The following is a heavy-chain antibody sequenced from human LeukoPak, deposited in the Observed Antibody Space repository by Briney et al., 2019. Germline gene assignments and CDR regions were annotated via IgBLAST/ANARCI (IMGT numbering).Heavy chain of an antibody. CDR3: ARGRQDVNMILVVMAGVSYYLDV. CDR2: IYYSGST. Sequence: NPSETLSLTCTVSGGSISSSSYYWGWIRQPPGKGLEWIGSIYYSGSTYYNPSLKSRVTISVDTSKNQFSLKLRSVTAADTAVYYCARGRQDVNMILVVMAGVSYYLDVWSKGTTVTVS. D-gene: IGHD3-22*01. V-gene: IGHV4-39*07. J-gene: IGHJ6*03. CDR1: GGSISSSSYY.